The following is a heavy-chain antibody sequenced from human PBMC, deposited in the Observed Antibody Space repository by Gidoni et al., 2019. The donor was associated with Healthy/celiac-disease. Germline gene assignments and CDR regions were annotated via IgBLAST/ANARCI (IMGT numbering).Heavy chain of an antibody. V-gene: IGHV3-23*01. CDR3: AKSHMITMIVVVHQADY. CDR2: ISGSGGST. Sequence: EVQLLESGGGLVQPGGSLRLSCAASGFTFSSYAMSWVRQAPGKGLEWVSAISGSGGSTYYADSVKGRFTISRDNSKNTLYLQMNSLRAEDTAVYYCAKSHMITMIVVVHQADYWGQGTLVTVSS. CDR1: GFTFSSYA. J-gene: IGHJ4*02. D-gene: IGHD3-22*01.